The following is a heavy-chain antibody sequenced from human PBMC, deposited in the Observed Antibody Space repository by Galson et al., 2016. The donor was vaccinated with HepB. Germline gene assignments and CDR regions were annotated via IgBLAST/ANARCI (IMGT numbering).Heavy chain of an antibody. Sequence: SLRLSCAASGFISSSYWMHWARQAPGKRLVWVSRISSDGSKTTYADSVKGRFTISRDNAKNTLSLQMNSLRVEDTAVYYCHVWFGESRYGVDVWGQGTTVTVSS. J-gene: IGHJ6*02. V-gene: IGHV3-74*01. D-gene: IGHD3-10*01. CDR2: ISSDGSKT. CDR1: GFISSSYW. CDR3: HVWFGESRYGVDV.